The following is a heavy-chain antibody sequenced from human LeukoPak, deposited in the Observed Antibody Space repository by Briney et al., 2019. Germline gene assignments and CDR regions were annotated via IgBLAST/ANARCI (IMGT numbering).Heavy chain of an antibody. Sequence: ASVKVSCKASGYTFTSYGISWVRQAPGQGLEWMGWISAYNGNTNYAQKLQDRVTMTTDTSTSTAYMELRSLRSDDTAVYYCARDYDILTGYYRGSLYWGQGTLVTVSS. CDR3: ARDYDILTGYYRGSLY. V-gene: IGHV1-18*01. J-gene: IGHJ4*02. CDR1: GYTFTSYG. CDR2: ISAYNGNT. D-gene: IGHD3-9*01.